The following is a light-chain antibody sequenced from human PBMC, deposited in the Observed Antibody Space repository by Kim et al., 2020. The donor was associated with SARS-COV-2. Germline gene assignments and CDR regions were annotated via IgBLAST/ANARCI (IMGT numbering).Light chain of an antibody. CDR3: QQYHTYST. V-gene: IGKV1-5*03. CDR2: KAS. CDR1: QGISMW. J-gene: IGKJ2*01. Sequence: LSASVGGRVTRTCRASQGISMWLAWYQQKPGKAPKLLISKASNLESGVPSRFSGSGSGTEFTLTISSLQPDDFATYYCQQYHTYSTFGPGTKLEI.